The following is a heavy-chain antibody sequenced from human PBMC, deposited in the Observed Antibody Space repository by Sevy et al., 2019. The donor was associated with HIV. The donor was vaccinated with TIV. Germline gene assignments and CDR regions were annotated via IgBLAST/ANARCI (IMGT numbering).Heavy chain of an antibody. CDR2: FSFGCGRI. J-gene: IGHJ4*02. Sequence: GGSLGLSFAASGLPFAKLIRSGPGRAQGRGLDWVSTFSFGCGRINYADSVKGRFTISREDSKNTLYLQMNSLRAEDTATYFCAREGCTQPHDYWGQGTLVTVSS. V-gene: IGHV3-23*01. CDR1: GLPFAKLI. CDR3: AREGCTQPHDY.